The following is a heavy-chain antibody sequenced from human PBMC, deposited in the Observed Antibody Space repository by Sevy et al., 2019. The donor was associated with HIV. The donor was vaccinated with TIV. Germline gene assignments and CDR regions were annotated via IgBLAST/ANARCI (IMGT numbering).Heavy chain of an antibody. CDR3: ARDRGPSGYCTNGVCYAPEWYFDF. CDR1: GFTFSSYS. D-gene: IGHD2-8*01. V-gene: IGHV3-48*02. CDR2: ISSSSSTI. Sequence: GGSLRLSCAASGFTFSSYSMNWVRQAPGKGLEWVSYISSSSSTIYYADSVKGRFTISRDNAKNSLYLQMNSLRDEDTAVYYGARDRGPSGYCTNGVCYAPEWYFDFWGRGTLVTVSS. J-gene: IGHJ2*01.